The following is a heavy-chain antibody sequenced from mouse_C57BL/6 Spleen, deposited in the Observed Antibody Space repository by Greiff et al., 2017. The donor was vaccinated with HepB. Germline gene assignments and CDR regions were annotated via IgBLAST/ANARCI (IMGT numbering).Heavy chain of an antibody. CDR2: INPSNGGT. D-gene: IGHD2-4*01. CDR3: AIDTMITRAWFAY. CDR1: GYTFTSYW. V-gene: IGHV1-53*01. J-gene: IGHJ3*01. Sequence: VQLQQSGTELVKPGASVKLSCKASGYTFTSYWMHWVKQRPGQGLEWIGNINPSNGGTNYNEKFKSKATLTVDKSSSTAYMQLSSLTSEDSAVYYCAIDTMITRAWFAYWGQGTLVTVSA.